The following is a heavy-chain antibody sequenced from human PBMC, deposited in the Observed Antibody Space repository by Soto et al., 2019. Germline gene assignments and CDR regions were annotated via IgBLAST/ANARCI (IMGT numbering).Heavy chain of an antibody. D-gene: IGHD2-2*01. CDR3: ARHASSTYYYYYGMDV. CDR1: GYRFTSYW. CDR2: IDPSDSYT. Sequence: GESLKISCKGSGYRFTSYWISWVRQMPGKGLEWMGRIDPSDSYTNYSPSFQGHVTISADKSISTAYLQWSSLKASDTAMYYCARHASSTYYYYYGMDVWGQGTTVTVSS. V-gene: IGHV5-10-1*01. J-gene: IGHJ6*02.